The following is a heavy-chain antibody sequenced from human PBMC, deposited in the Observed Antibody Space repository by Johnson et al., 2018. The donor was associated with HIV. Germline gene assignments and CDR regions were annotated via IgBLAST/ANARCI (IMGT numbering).Heavy chain of an antibody. J-gene: IGHJ3*02. CDR2: ISSSGSTI. V-gene: IGHV3-11*04. CDR3: WTDSSSGYKGGYACDI. D-gene: IGHD6-13*01. CDR1: GFTFSDYY. Sequence: QVQLVESGGGLVKPGGSLRLSCAVSGFTFSDYYMSWIRQAPGKGLEWVSYISSSGSTIYYADSVKGRFTISRDNAKNSLYLQMNSLRAEDTAVYYWWTDSSSGYKGGYACDIWGQGTMVTVSS.